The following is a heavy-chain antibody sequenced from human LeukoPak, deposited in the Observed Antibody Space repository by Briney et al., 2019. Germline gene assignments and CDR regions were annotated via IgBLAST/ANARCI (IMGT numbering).Heavy chain of an antibody. V-gene: IGHV5-51*01. D-gene: IGHD3-22*01. CDR3: ARLSSAYLDY. CDR2: IYPGDSDT. J-gene: IGHJ4*02. CDR1: GYNFTTYW. Sequence: GESLKISCKGSGYNFTTYWIGWVRQMPGRGLEWMGIIYPGDSDTRYSPSFQGQVTISADKSISTAYLQWSSLKASDTAIYYCARLSSAYLDYWGQGTLVTVSS.